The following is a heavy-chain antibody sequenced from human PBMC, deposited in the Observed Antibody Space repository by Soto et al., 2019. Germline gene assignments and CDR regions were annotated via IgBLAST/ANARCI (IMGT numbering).Heavy chain of an antibody. D-gene: IGHD5-18*01. J-gene: IGHJ5*02. V-gene: IGHV1-69*13. Sequence: AASVKVSCKASGGTFSSYAISWVRQAPGQGLEWMGGIIPIFGTANYAQKFQGRVTITADESTSTAYMELSSLRSEDTAVYYCARDIGYSYGRNYFDPWGQGTLVTVSS. CDR3: ARDIGYSYGRNYFDP. CDR1: GGTFSSYA. CDR2: IIPIFGTA.